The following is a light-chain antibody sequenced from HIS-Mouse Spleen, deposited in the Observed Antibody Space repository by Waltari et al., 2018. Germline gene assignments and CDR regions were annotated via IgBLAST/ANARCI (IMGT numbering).Light chain of an antibody. CDR2: KAS. V-gene: IGKV1-5*03. Sequence: DIQMTKSPSTLSASVGDRVTITCRASQSISSWLAWYQQKPGKAPKLLIYKASSLESGVPSRFNGSGSGTEFTLPSSSLQPDDFATYYCQQYNSYPWTFGQGTKVEIK. CDR3: QQYNSYPWT. CDR1: QSISSW. J-gene: IGKJ1*01.